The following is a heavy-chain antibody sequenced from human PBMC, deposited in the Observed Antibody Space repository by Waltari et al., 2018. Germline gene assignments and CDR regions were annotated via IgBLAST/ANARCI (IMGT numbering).Heavy chain of an antibody. CDR2: KKQDGSRT. J-gene: IGHJ6*02. V-gene: IGHV3-7*01. Sequence: EVQVVESGGGLVQPGGSLRLSCAASGFTFSSYWMSWVRQAPGKGLEWLANKKQDGSRTYYVDSGKGRFTSSRDNAENSRFLQMNSLRADDTAVYYCARLGYCSSANCFYGMDVWGQGTTVTVSS. D-gene: IGHD2-2*01. CDR3: ARLGYCSSANCFYGMDV. CDR1: GFTFSSYW.